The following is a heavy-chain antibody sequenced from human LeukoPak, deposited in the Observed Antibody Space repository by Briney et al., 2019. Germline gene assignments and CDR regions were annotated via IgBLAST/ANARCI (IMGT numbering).Heavy chain of an antibody. Sequence: GGSLRLSCAASGFTFSSYGMHWVRQAPGKGLEWVAFIRYDGSNKYYADPVKGRFTISRDNSKNTLYLEMNSLRPEDTAVYYCAKDVSAGTPLGHWGQGILVTVSS. J-gene: IGHJ4*02. CDR3: AKDVSAGTPLGH. V-gene: IGHV3-30*02. CDR1: GFTFSSYG. D-gene: IGHD6-13*01. CDR2: IRYDGSNK.